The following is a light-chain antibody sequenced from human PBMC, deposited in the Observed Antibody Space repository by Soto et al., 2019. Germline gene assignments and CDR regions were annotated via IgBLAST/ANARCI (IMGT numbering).Light chain of an antibody. CDR2: TVT. Sequence: QSPLAQAASLSLSPGRSITISCTASSSVVGAYNSVSWYQQLPHRAPQEISYTVTQRPPAVSPRFSGSTSGTAASLTISAHQTDDEADYFCCSSAPVSTYGCGTRTKVSV. CDR3: CSSAPVSTYG. CDR1: SSVVGAYNS. V-gene: IGLV2-23*02. J-gene: IGLJ1*01.